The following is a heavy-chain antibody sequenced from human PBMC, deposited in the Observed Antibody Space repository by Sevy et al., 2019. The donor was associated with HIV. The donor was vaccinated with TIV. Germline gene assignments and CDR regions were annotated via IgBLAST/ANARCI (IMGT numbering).Heavy chain of an antibody. CDR1: GFIFSQYS. CDR3: ARAYGDYVGGYYFDY. J-gene: IGHJ4*02. V-gene: IGHV3-21*01. CDR2: ITRSSSYI. D-gene: IGHD4-17*01. Sequence: GGSLRLSCAASGFIFSQYSLNWVRQAPGKGLEWVSSITRSSSYIYYADSVKGRFTITRDNAKTSLFLQMNSRRAEDTAVYYCARAYGDYVGGYYFDYWGQGTLVTVSS.